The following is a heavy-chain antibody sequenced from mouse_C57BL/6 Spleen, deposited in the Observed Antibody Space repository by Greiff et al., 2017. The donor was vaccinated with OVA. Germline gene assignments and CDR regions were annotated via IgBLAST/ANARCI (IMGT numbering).Heavy chain of an antibody. CDR3: ARSQGRAMDD. D-gene: IGHD3-3*01. Sequence: QVQLQQPGAELVMPGASVTLSCKASGYTFTSYWMHWVKQRPGQGLEWIGEIDPSDSYTHYNQKFTGKSPLTVDKSSSPPYMQLSSLTSEDSAVDYCARSQGRAMDDWGQGTSVTVSA. CDR1: GYTFTSYW. CDR2: IDPSDSYT. V-gene: IGHV1-69*01. J-gene: IGHJ4*01.